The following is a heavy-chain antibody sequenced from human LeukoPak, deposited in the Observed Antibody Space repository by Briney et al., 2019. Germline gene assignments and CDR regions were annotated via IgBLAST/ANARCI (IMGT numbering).Heavy chain of an antibody. CDR3: ARELSFYDFWSGYYGPHNWFDP. CDR2: ISAYNGNT. D-gene: IGHD3-3*01. V-gene: IGHV1-18*01. J-gene: IGHJ5*02. CDR1: GYTFTSYD. Sequence: ASVKVSCKASGYTFTSYDISWVRQAPGQGLEWMGRISAYNGNTNYAQKLQGRVTMTTDTSTSTAYMELRSLRSDDTAVYYCARELSFYDFWSGYYGPHNWFDPWGQGTLVTVSS.